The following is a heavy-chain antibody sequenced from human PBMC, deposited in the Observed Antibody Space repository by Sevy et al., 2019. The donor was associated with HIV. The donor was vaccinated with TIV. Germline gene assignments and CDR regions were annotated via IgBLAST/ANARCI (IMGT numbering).Heavy chain of an antibody. CDR3: VRDPVDIVVVPAAISYYYYYYGMDV. CDR2: ISSSSSSYI. D-gene: IGHD2-2*01. CDR1: GFTFSSYS. Sequence: GGSLRLSCAASGFTFSSYSMNWVRQAPGKGLEWVSSISSSSSSYIYYADSVKGRFTISRDNAKNSLYLQMNSLRAEDTAVYYCVRDPVDIVVVPAAISYYYYYYGMDVWGQGTTVTVSS. J-gene: IGHJ6*02. V-gene: IGHV3-21*01.